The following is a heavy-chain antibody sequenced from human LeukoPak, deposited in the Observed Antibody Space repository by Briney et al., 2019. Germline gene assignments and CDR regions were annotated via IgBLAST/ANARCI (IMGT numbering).Heavy chain of an antibody. Sequence: SETLSLICSVSGVSITDYDWSWIRQPAGKGLEWIGRVSACGTANYNPSLKSRVTLSVDTGQNQSSLKLTSVTGADRAVYYCVREDVVVFACDLWRQGTKVTVSS. CDR1: GVSITDYD. CDR2: VSACGTA. J-gene: IGHJ3*01. V-gene: IGHV4-4*07. CDR3: VREDVVVFACDL. D-gene: IGHD3-22*01.